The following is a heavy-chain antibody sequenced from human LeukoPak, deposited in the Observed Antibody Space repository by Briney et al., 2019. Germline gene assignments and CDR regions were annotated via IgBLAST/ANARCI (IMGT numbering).Heavy chain of an antibody. CDR1: EFTFSSYG. J-gene: IGHJ5*02. Sequence: GGSLRLSCAASEFTFSSYGMSWVRQAPGKGLEWVSAISGNGDSTYYADSVKGRFTISRDNSKSTLYLQMNSLRADDTAVYYCARTQEGSYSSGWYPWFDPWGQGTLVTVSS. V-gene: IGHV3-23*01. CDR2: ISGNGDST. CDR3: ARTQEGSYSSGWYPWFDP. D-gene: IGHD6-19*01.